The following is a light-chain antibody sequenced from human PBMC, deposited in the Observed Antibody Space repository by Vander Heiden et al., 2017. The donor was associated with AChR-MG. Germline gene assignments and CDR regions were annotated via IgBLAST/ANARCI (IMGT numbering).Light chain of an antibody. J-gene: IGKJ5*01. CDR2: LGS. CDR3: MQALQNPPWT. Sequence: DIVMTQSPLSLPVTPGEPASISCRSSQSLRHSNGYNYLDWYMQKLGQAPQLLIYLGSNRDAGVPDRFSGSGSGTDFTLKISRGEAEDVGVYYCMQALQNPPWTFGQGTRLEIK. V-gene: IGKV2-28*01. CDR1: QSLRHSNGYNY.